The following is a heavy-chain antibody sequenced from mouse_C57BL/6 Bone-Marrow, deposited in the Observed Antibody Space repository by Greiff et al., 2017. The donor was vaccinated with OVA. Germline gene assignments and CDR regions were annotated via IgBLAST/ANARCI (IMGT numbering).Heavy chain of an antibody. CDR3: ASYRGDY. V-gene: IGHV1-58*01. CDR1: GYTFTSYG. J-gene: IGHJ4*01. Sequence: VQLQQSGAELVRPGSSVKMSCKTSGYTFTSYGINWVKQRPGQGLEWIGYIYIGNGYTKYNEKFKGKATLTSDTSSSTAYMQLSSLTSEDSAIYFCASYRGDYWGQGTSVTVSS. CDR2: IYIGNGYT.